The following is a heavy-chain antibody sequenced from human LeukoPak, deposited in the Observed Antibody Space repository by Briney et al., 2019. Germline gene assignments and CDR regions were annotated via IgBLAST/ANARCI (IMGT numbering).Heavy chain of an antibody. CDR3: ARQGITIFSLGAFDI. Sequence: SETLSLTCIVSGGSVSSSSYYWGWIRQPPGRGLEWIGSVYYKGNTYYIPSLKSRVTMSVDTSKNQFSLKLSSVTAADTAVYYCARQGITIFSLGAFDIWGQGTMVTVSS. D-gene: IGHD3-3*01. J-gene: IGHJ3*02. CDR1: GGSVSSSSYY. CDR2: VYYKGNT. V-gene: IGHV4-39*01.